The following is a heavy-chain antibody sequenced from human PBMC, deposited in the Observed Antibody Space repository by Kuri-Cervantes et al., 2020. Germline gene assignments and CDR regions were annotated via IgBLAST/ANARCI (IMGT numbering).Heavy chain of an antibody. CDR1: GFTFSSYS. V-gene: IGHV3-23*01. CDR2: ISGSGDKT. Sequence: LSLTCAASGFTFSSYSMNWVRQAPGKGLEWVSAISGSGDKTFYARSVKGRFTISRDNSKNTLYLQMNSLKAEDTAVYFCAKDLTMGAAGLDYWGQGTLVTVSS. D-gene: IGHD6-13*01. J-gene: IGHJ4*02. CDR3: AKDLTMGAAGLDY.